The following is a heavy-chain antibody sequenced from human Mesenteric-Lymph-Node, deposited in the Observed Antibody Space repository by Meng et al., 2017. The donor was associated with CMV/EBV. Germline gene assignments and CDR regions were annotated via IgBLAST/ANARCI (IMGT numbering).Heavy chain of an antibody. Sequence: GGSLRLSCAASGFTFSGSAMHWVRQASGKGLEWVGRIRSKANSYATAYAASVKGRFTISRDDSKNTAYLQMNSLKTEDTAVYYCTRGLGYCSSTSCYTGDYWGQGTLVTVSS. J-gene: IGHJ4*02. CDR3: TRGLGYCSSTSCYTGDY. CDR2: IRSKANSYAT. V-gene: IGHV3-73*01. D-gene: IGHD2-2*02. CDR1: GFTFSGSA.